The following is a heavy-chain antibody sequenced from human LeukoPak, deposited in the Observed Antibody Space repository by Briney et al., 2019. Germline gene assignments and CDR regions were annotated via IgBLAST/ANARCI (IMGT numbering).Heavy chain of an antibody. V-gene: IGHV3-30*04. J-gene: IGHJ4*02. CDR3: ARQGLPFDY. Sequence: GGSLRLSCAASGLTFSSYAMHWVRQAPGEGLEWVALISYDGNNNRYADSVKGRFTISRDNSKNTLYLQMNSLRAEDTAVYYCARQGLPFDYWGQGTLVTVSS. CDR1: GLTFSSYA. CDR2: ISYDGNNN.